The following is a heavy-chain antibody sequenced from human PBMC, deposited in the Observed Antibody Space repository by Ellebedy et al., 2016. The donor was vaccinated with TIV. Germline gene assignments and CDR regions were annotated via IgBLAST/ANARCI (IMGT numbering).Heavy chain of an antibody. CDR1: GFTFRSYG. CDR2: ISSDGSEK. D-gene: IGHD5-12*01. J-gene: IGHJ4*02. V-gene: IGHV3-30*03. CDR3: ARDRGGYGIFDY. Sequence: GGSLRLSXAASGFTFRSYGFHWVRQAPGKGLEWVALISSDGSEKYYADSVRGRFTISRDNSKNTGYLEMNSLRGDDTAMYYCARDRGGYGIFDYWGQGTLVTV.